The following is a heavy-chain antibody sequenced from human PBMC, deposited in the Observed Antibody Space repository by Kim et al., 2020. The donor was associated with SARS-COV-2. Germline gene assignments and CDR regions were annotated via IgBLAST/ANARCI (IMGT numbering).Heavy chain of an antibody. CDR3: ARAGMVVVVTEFDY. Sequence: PSRKDPVTISVDTSKNQFSLKLSSVTAADTAVYYCARAGMVVVVTEFDYWGQGTLVTVSS. D-gene: IGHD3-22*01. J-gene: IGHJ4*02. V-gene: IGHV4-34*01.